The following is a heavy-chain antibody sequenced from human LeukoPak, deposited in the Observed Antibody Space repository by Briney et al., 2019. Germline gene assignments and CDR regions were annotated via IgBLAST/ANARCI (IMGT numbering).Heavy chain of an antibody. D-gene: IGHD2-15*01. Sequence: SVKVSCKASRGTFSSYVISWVRQAPGQGLEWMGGIIPIFGTTNYAQKFQGRVTITTDESTSTAYMELSSLRSEDTAVYYCARDEVNRMRELGNWGQGTLVTVSS. CDR2: IIPIFGTT. CDR3: ARDEVNRMRELGN. CDR1: RGTFSSYV. J-gene: IGHJ4*02. V-gene: IGHV1-69*05.